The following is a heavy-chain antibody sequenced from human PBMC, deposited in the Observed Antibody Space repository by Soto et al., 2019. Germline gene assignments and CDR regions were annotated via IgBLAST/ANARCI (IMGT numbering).Heavy chain of an antibody. Sequence: PSETLSLTCTVSGGSISGDDYYWSWIRQPPGKGLEWIGEINHSGSTNYNPSLKSRVTISVDTSKNHFFLNLSSVTAADTAVYYCARIGLTTALLWGQGTLVTVSS. CDR3: ARIGLTTALL. J-gene: IGHJ4*02. D-gene: IGHD4-17*01. CDR2: INHSGST. V-gene: IGHV4-30-4*08. CDR1: GGSISGDDYY.